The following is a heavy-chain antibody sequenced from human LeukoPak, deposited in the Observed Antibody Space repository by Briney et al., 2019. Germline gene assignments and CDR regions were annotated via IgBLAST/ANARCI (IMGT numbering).Heavy chain of an antibody. J-gene: IGHJ4*02. CDR1: GIALSNYG. CDR2: MSDSGGRT. V-gene: IGHV3-23*01. Sequence: GGSLRLSCAVSGIALSNYGMSWVRQAPGKGLEWVAGMSDSGGRTNYADSVKGRFTISRDNPKNTLYLQMNSLRAEDTAVYFCAKRGVVIRVILVGFHKEAYYFDSWGQGALVTVSS. D-gene: IGHD3-22*01. CDR3: AKRGVVIRVILVGFHKEAYYFDS.